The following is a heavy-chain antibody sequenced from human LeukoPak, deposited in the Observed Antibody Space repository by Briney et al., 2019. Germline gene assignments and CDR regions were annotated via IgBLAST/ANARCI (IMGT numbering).Heavy chain of an antibody. CDR2: INPNSGGT. CDR1: GYTFTGYY. V-gene: IGHV1-2*02. CDR3: ARAGDSGNLA. D-gene: IGHD1-26*01. J-gene: IGHJ5*02. Sequence: ASVTVSCKASGYTFTGYYMHWGRQAPGQGLEWMGWINPNSGGTNYAQDFHGRVTMTRDTSISTAYMELSRLGSDDTAVYYCARAGDSGNLAWGQGTLVTVSS.